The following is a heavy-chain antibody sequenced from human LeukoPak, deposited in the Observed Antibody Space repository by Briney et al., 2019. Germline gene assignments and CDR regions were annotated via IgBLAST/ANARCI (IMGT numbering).Heavy chain of an antibody. V-gene: IGHV3-23*01. Sequence: GGSLRLSCAASGFTFSSFAMIWVRQAPGKGLEWVSAIRASGGSTYNADSVKGRFTISRDNSRNTVSLQMSSLRAEDTAVYYCAKGDNSGYEAIGASDIWGQGTMVTVSS. CDR2: IRASGGST. J-gene: IGHJ3*02. D-gene: IGHD5-12*01. CDR1: GFTFSSFA. CDR3: AKGDNSGYEAIGASDI.